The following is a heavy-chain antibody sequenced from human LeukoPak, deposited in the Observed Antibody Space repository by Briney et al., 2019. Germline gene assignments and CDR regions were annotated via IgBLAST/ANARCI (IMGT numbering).Heavy chain of an antibody. CDR3: ARGGHRQKEF. V-gene: IGHV3-7*01. CDR1: GFTFSNYW. CDR2: IKPDGSDR. D-gene: IGHD3-10*01. J-gene: IGHJ4*02. Sequence: GGSLRLSCAASGFTFSNYWMTWVRQSPGKGLEWVAIIKPDGSDRYSVDSEKGRFTVSRDNAKNSLYLQMSSLRAEDTAVYYCARGGHRQKEFWGQGTLVTVSS.